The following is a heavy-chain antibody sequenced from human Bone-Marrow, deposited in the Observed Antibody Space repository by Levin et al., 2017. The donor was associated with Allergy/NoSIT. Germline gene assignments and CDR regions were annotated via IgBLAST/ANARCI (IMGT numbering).Heavy chain of an antibody. J-gene: IGHJ6*03. CDR1: GFTFSSYS. CDR2: VSGRSGSI. Sequence: GESLKISCAASGFTFSSYSMNWVRQAPGKGLEWVSYVSGRSGSIYYADSVKGRFTISRDNAKNSLYLQMNSLRAEDTAVYHCARDSLSYNYYYMDVWGKGTTVTVSS. V-gene: IGHV3-48*01. CDR3: ARDSLSYNYYYMDV.